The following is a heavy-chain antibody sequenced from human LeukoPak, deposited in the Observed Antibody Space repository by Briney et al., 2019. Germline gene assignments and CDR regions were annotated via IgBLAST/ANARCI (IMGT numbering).Heavy chain of an antibody. CDR1: GFTFSNHW. CDR3: AGDCGYNQYDY. D-gene: IGHD5-24*01. Sequence: GGSLRLSCAASGFTFSNHWMHWVRQAPGKGLLWVSRIKNDGGSTAYADSVKGRFTISRDNAKNTLYLQINSLKAEDTAVYYCAGDCGYNQYDYWGQGALVTVSS. CDR2: IKNDGGST. V-gene: IGHV3-74*01. J-gene: IGHJ4*02.